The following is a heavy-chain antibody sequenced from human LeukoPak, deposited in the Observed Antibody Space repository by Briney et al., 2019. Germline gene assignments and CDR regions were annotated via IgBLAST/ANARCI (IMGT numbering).Heavy chain of an antibody. D-gene: IGHD3-10*01. CDR1: GYTFTGYY. CDR3: ARSWFGELSGDY. Sequence: ASVKVSCKASGYTFTGYYMHWVRQAPGQGLEWMGWINPNNGGTNYAQNFQGRVTMTRDTSISTAYMELSRLRSDDTAVYYCARSWFGELSGDYWGQGTLVTVSS. J-gene: IGHJ4*02. V-gene: IGHV1-2*02. CDR2: INPNNGGT.